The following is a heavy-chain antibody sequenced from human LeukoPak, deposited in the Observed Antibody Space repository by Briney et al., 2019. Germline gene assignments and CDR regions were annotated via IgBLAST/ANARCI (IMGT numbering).Heavy chain of an antibody. Sequence: GGSLRLSCAASGFTFSSYAMNWVRQAPGKGLEWVSGISGSGASTYYADSVKGRFTIFRDNSENTLYLQMNSLSAEDTAIYYCAKDKNSASGNYQLEDWGQGTLVSVSS. J-gene: IGHJ4*02. CDR2: ISGSGAST. CDR3: AKDKNSASGNYQLED. D-gene: IGHD3-10*01. V-gene: IGHV3-23*01. CDR1: GFTFSSYA.